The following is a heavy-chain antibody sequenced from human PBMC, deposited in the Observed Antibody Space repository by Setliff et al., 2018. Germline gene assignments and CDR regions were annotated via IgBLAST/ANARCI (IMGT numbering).Heavy chain of an antibody. J-gene: IGHJ3*02. D-gene: IGHD3-16*01. CDR2: LKSYGSGGTI. Sequence: LRLPCAVSGLRFSDAWVSWVRQAPGKGLEWAGRLKSYGSGGTIDYAAPVEGRFTISRDDSKNTLYLQMNSLKPEDTAVYYCTTDPSTTFGGVIGASFDIWGQGTMVTVSS. CDR1: GLRFSDAW. CDR3: TTDPSTTFGGVIGASFDI. V-gene: IGHV3-15*01.